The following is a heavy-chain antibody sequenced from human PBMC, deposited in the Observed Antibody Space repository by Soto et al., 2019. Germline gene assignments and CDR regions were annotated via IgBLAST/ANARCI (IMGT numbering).Heavy chain of an antibody. CDR3: ARDESGDYYDSSGYYSALFD. CDR2: IIPIFGTA. Sequence: QGQLVQSGAEVKKPGSSVKVSCKASGGTFSSYAISWVRQAPGQGLEWMGGIIPIFGTANYAQKFQGRVTITADESTSTAYMELSSLRSEDTAVYYCARDESGDYYDSSGYYSALFDWGQGTLVTVSS. V-gene: IGHV1-69*01. J-gene: IGHJ4*02. D-gene: IGHD3-22*01. CDR1: GGTFSSYA.